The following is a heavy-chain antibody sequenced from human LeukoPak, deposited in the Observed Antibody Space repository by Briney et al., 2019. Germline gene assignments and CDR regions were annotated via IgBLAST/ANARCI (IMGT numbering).Heavy chain of an antibody. CDR1: GFTFSTYS. J-gene: IGHJ4*02. CDR3: ARYRIAVTDPFDY. V-gene: IGHV3-21*01. Sequence: GGSVRHSCAASGFTFSTYSMSWVRQAPGKGLQWVSSISSTSSYIYYADSVKGRFTISRDNAKNSLYLQMNSLRAEDTAVYYCARYRIAVTDPFDYWGPGNLVSVSS. CDR2: ISSTSSYI. D-gene: IGHD6-19*01.